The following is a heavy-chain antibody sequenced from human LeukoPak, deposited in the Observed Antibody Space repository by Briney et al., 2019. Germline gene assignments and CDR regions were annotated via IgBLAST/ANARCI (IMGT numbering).Heavy chain of an antibody. CDR3: ARAIAVAGTMGY. J-gene: IGHJ4*02. CDR1: GYKFTGYY. V-gene: IGHV1-2*02. Sequence: ASVKVSCKASGYKFTGYYMHWVRQAPGQGLEWMGWINPNSGGTNYAQKFQGRVTMTRDTSISTAYMELSRLRSDDTAVYYCARAIAVAGTMGYWGQGTLVTVSS. D-gene: IGHD6-19*01. CDR2: INPNSGGT.